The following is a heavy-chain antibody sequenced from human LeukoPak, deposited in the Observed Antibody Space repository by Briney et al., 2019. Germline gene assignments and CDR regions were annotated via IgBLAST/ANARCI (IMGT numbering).Heavy chain of an antibody. V-gene: IGHV4-30-4*08. CDR3: ARGIPYDILTGSYYYMDV. CDR2: IYYSGST. CDR1: GGSISSGDYY. J-gene: IGHJ6*03. Sequence: PSETLSLTCTVSGGSISSGDYYWSWIRQPPGKGLKWIGYIYYSGSTYYNPSLKSRVTISVDTSKNQFSLKLSSVTAADTAVYYCARGIPYDILTGSYYYMDVWGKGTTVTVSS. D-gene: IGHD3-9*01.